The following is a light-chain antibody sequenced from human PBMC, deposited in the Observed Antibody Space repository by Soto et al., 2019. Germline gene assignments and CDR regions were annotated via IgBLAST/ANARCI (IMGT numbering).Light chain of an antibody. CDR2: AAS. CDR1: QSISSY. J-gene: IGKJ2*01. V-gene: IGKV1-39*01. CDR3: QHSYSTPT. Sequence: DIQMTQTPSSQSASVGDRVTITCRASQSISSYLNWYQQKPGKAPKLLIYAASSLQSGVPSRFSGSGSGTDFPLTISSLQREDFATYYCQHSYSTPTFGQGTKLQIK.